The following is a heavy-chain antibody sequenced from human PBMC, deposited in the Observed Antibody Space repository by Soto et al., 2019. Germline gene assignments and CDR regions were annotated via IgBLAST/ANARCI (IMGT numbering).Heavy chain of an antibody. V-gene: IGHV3-23*01. D-gene: IGHD1-26*01. Sequence: GGSLRLSCAAPGFTFSSYAMSWVRQAPGKGLEWVSAISGSGGSTYYADSVKGRFTISRDNSKNTLYLQMNSLRAEDTAVYYCAKDLKFLWELQTTWGQGTLVTVSS. CDR2: ISGSGGST. CDR1: GFTFSSYA. J-gene: IGHJ5*02. CDR3: AKDLKFLWELQTT.